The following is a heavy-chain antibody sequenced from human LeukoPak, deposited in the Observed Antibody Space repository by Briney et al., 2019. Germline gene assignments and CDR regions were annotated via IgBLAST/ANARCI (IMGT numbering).Heavy chain of an antibody. V-gene: IGHV3-21*01. CDR2: ISSSSSCI. Sequence: GGSLRLSCAASRFTFSSYSMNWVRQAPGKGLEWVSSISSSSSCIYYADSVKGRFTISRDNAKNSLYLQMNSLRAEDTAVYYCAGVWSPPYTSSWHDYFDYWGQGTLVTVSS. D-gene: IGHD6-13*01. CDR3: AGVWSPPYTSSWHDYFDY. J-gene: IGHJ4*02. CDR1: RFTFSSYS.